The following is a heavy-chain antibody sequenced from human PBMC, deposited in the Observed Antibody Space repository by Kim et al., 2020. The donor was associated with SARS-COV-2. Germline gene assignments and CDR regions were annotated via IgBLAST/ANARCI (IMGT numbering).Heavy chain of an antibody. CDR1: GYNFNELA. CDR2: FDPEHVEK. CDR3: LVRGVIIMGGDFDY. V-gene: IGHV1-24*01. D-gene: IGHD3-10*01. Sequence: ASVKVSCKVFGYNFNELAIYWVRQAPGKGLEWMGGFDPEHVEKVYAQKFQGRVTMTEDTSADTAYMELSSLRSEDAAVYYCLVRGVIIMGGDFDYWGQGTLVTVSS. J-gene: IGHJ4*02.